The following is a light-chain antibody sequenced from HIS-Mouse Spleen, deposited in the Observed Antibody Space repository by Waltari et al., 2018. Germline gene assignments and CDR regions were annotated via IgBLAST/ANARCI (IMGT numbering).Light chain of an antibody. Sequence: QSALTQPPSASGSPGQSVTISCTGTSSDVGGYTYVPWYQQHPGKAPNLMIYEVSKRPSGVPDRFSGSKSGNTASLTVSGLQAEDEADYYCSSYAGSNNLVFGGGTKLTVL. CDR3: SSYAGSNNLV. CDR2: EVS. CDR1: SSDVGGYTY. J-gene: IGLJ2*01. V-gene: IGLV2-8*01.